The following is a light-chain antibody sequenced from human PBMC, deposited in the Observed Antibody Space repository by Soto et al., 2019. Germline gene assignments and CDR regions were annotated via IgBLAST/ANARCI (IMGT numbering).Light chain of an antibody. Sequence: DIQMTQSPSSLSASVGDRVTITCRASQNISSYLNWYQQKPGKAPKLLIYAASSLQSGVPSSSSGSGSGTDFTLTISSLQPEDFATYYCQQSYSWAFGQGTKVEIK. CDR1: QNISSY. CDR3: QQSYSWA. CDR2: AAS. J-gene: IGKJ1*01. V-gene: IGKV1-39*01.